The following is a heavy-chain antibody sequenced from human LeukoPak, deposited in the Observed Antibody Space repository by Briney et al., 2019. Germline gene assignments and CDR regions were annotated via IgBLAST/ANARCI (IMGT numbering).Heavy chain of an antibody. CDR2: INHSGST. J-gene: IGHJ6*04. CDR3: ASRGSSWYYYYGMDV. D-gene: IGHD6-13*01. Sequence: SETLSLTCAVYGGSFSGYNWSWIRQPPGKGLEWIGEINHSGSTNYNPSLKSRVTISVDTSKNQFSLKLSSVTAADTAVYYCASRGSSWYYYYGMDVWGKGTTVTVSS. V-gene: IGHV4-34*01. CDR1: GGSFSGYN.